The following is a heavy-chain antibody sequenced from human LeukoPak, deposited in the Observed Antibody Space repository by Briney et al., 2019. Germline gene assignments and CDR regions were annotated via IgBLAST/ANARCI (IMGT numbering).Heavy chain of an antibody. CDR2: IYYSGST. CDR1: GGSISSYY. V-gene: IGHV4-59*01. D-gene: IGHD6-13*01. Sequence: SETLSLTCTISGGSISSYYWSWIRQPPGKGLEWIGYIYYSGSTNYNPSLKSRVTISVDTSKNQFSLRLSSVTAADTAVYYCARVTGYMTEDYFDYWGQGTLITVSS. CDR3: ARVTGYMTEDYFDY. J-gene: IGHJ4*02.